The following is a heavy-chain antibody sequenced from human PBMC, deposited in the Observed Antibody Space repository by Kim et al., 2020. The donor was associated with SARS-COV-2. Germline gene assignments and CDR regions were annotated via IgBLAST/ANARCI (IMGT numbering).Heavy chain of an antibody. CDR3: AKLSGYSYGYARYYFDY. Sequence: VKGRFTIARDKAKNTLYLQMNSLRAEDTAVYYCAKLSGYSYGYARYYFDYWGQGTLVTVSS. V-gene: IGHV3-23*01. D-gene: IGHD5-18*01. J-gene: IGHJ4*02.